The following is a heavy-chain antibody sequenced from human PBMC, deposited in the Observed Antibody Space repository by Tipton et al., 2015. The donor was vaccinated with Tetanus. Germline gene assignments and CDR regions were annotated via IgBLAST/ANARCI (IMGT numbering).Heavy chain of an antibody. V-gene: IGHV3-11*01. Sequence: SLRLSCAASGFTFSDYYMTWIRQAPGKGLEWVSYISGSGATIYYADSVRGRFTISRDNAKNSLYLQMNSLRAEDTTLYYCAKGTGYYGMDVWGQGTTVTVSS. CDR2: ISGSGATI. CDR1: GFTFSDYY. D-gene: IGHD2-8*02. J-gene: IGHJ6*02. CDR3: AKGTGYYGMDV.